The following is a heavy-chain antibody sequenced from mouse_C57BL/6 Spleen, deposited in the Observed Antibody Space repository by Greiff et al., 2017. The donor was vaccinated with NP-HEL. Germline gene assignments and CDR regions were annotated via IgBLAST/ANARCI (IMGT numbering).Heavy chain of an antibody. D-gene: IGHD2-4*01. Sequence: VQLQQSGAELVKPGASVKLSCTASCSPFPASPIPFVPPLSFPFLSLIWWFYPGSGSIKYNEKFKDKATLTADKSSSTVYMELSRLTSEDSAVYFCARHEGLRYYFDYWGQGTTLTVSS. CDR2: FYPGSGSI. CDR3: ARHEGLRYYFDY. J-gene: IGHJ2*01. V-gene: IGHV1-62-2*01. CDR1: CSPFPASP.